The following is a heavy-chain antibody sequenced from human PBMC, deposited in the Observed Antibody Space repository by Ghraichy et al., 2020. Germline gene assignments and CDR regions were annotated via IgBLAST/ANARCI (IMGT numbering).Heavy chain of an antibody. CDR2: IYTSGST. CDR1: GGSISSYY. CDR3: ARVSKRATAAAFDI. D-gene: IGHD1-26*01. J-gene: IGHJ3*02. V-gene: IGHV4-4*07. Sequence: SETLSLTCTVSGGSISSYYWNWIRQPAGKGLEWIGRIYTSGSTNYNPSLKSRVTMSVDTSKNQFSLKLSSVTAADTAVYYCARVSKRATAAAFDIWGQGTMVTVSS.